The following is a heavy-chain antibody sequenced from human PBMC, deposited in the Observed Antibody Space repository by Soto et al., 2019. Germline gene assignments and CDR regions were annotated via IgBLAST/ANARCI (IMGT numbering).Heavy chain of an antibody. V-gene: IGHV3-30*18. CDR1: GFTFRRHG. J-gene: IGHJ3*02. CDR2: ISYDGSQK. Sequence: GGSLRLSCAASGFTFRRHGMHWVRQAPGKGLEWVGIISYDGSQKSSGDSVKGRFTISRDNSKNMVFLQMTSLRADDSAVYYCAKDVWNDVPATDGFDIWGKGTMVTVS. CDR3: AKDVWNDVPATDGFDI. D-gene: IGHD1-1*01.